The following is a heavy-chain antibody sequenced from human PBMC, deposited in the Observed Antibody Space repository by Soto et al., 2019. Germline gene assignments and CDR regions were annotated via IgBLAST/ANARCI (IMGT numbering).Heavy chain of an antibody. D-gene: IGHD5-12*01. CDR1: GFTVSSNY. J-gene: IGHJ4*02. Sequence: GGSLRLSCAASGFTVSSNYMSWVRQAPGKGLEWVSVIYSGGSTYYADSVKGRFTISRDNSKNTLYLQMNSLRAEDTAVYYCARDRQGRRWLQFYYCGQGTLVTVSS. CDR2: IYSGGST. CDR3: ARDRQGRRWLQFYY. V-gene: IGHV3-66*01.